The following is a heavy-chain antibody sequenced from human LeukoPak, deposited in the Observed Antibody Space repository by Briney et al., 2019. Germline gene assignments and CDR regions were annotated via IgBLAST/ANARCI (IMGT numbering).Heavy chain of an antibody. CDR3: ARVGVLVTAFDI. J-gene: IGHJ3*02. Sequence: GGSLRLSCAASGFSFSTYNMNWVRQAPGKGLEWVSSISSSSSYIYYADSVKGRLTISRDNAKNSLYLQMNSLRAEDTAVYYCARVGVLVTAFDIWGQGTMVTVSS. CDR1: GFSFSTYN. CDR2: ISSSSSYI. V-gene: IGHV3-21*01. D-gene: IGHD3-16*01.